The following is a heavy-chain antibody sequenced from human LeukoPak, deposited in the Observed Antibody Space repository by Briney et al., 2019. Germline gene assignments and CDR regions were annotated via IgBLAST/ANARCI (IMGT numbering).Heavy chain of an antibody. Sequence: SETLSLTCTVSGGSISSSSYYWGWIRQPPGKGLEWIGSIYYSGSTYYNPSLKSRVTISVDTSKNQFSLKLSSVTAADTAVYCCASDGSGYYRLYDYWGQGTLVTVSS. CDR3: ASDGSGYYRLYDY. J-gene: IGHJ4*02. D-gene: IGHD3-22*01. V-gene: IGHV4-39*07. CDR2: IYYSGST. CDR1: GGSISSSSYY.